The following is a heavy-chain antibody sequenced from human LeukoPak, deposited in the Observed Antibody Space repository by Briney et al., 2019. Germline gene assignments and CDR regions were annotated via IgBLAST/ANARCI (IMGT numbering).Heavy chain of an antibody. V-gene: IGHV3-7*01. D-gene: IGHD2-8*01. CDR3: VRDKVNGPRTGSLFDY. Sequence: SGGSLRLSCSTSGFTFSTYWIGWVRQTPGKGLEWVAHINPEESEKNYINSVKGRFTISRDNAKNSLYLQMNSLTDEDTAVYYCVRDKVNGPRTGSLFDYWGQGTLVTVSS. CDR1: GFTFSTYW. CDR2: INPEESEK. J-gene: IGHJ4*02.